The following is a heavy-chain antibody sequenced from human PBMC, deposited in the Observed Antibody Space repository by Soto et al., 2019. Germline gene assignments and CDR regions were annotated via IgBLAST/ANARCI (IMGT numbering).Heavy chain of an antibody. CDR2: IYHSGSS. V-gene: IGHV4-38-2*02. D-gene: IGHD1-1*01. CDR3: AREDDGAVMDV. J-gene: IGHJ6*02. CDR1: ASSISIYY. Sequence: QVHLQESGPGLVKPSETLSLTCAIGASSISIYYWGWIRQPPGKGLEWIGSIYHSGSSYYNPSLNSRVSLSLDTSKGQLSLNLTSVTAADTAVYYCAREDDGAVMDVWGQGTTVIVSS.